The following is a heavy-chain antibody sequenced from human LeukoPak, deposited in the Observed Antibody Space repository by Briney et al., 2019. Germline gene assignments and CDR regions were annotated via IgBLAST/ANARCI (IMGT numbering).Heavy chain of an antibody. Sequence: GSSVKVSCKASGGTFSSYAISWVRQAPGQGLEWMGGIIPIFGTANYAQKFQGRVTITADKSTSTAYMELSSLRSEDTAVYYCARVTVFGYSSSWYNYWYFDLWGRGTLVTVSS. CDR2: IIPIFGTA. CDR1: GGTFSSYA. CDR3: ARVTVFGYSSSWYNYWYFDL. J-gene: IGHJ2*01. D-gene: IGHD6-13*01. V-gene: IGHV1-69*06.